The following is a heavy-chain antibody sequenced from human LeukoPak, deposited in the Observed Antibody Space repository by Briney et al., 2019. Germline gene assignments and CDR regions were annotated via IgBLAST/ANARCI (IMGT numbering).Heavy chain of an antibody. V-gene: IGHV3-30*04. CDR2: IFDERNK. D-gene: IGHD6-25*01. CDR1: GFNFGTYA. J-gene: IGHJ4*02. Sequence: GGSLRLSCSASGFNFGTYAMHWVRQAPGKGLEWVAVIFDERNKFVADSVKGRFTISRDNFKNTLYLQMNSLGDEDTAIYYCARDPIAAEPDYFDYWGQGTLVTVSS. CDR3: ARDPIAAEPDYFDY.